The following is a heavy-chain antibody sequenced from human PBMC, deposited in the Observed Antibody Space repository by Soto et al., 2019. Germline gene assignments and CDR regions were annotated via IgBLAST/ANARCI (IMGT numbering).Heavy chain of an antibody. Sequence: VKLVESGGGVVQPGGSLRLSCAASGFTFNIYGMHWFRQAPDKGLEWVARISYDGSNQYYAATVHGRFTISKDNSKNTLFLQITSLRADDTAVYYCAKDQASGQGSFDSWGQGTLVTVSS. CDR1: GFTFNIYG. V-gene: IGHV3-30*18. CDR3: AKDQASGQGSFDS. CDR2: ISYDGSNQ. J-gene: IGHJ4*02.